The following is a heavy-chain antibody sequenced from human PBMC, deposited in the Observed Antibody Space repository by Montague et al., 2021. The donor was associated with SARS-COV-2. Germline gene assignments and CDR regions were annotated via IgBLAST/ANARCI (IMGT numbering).Heavy chain of an antibody. J-gene: IGHJ4*02. CDR3: VRDQGRSNWNYPDY. CDR2: IYNSGST. V-gene: IGHV4-4*07. D-gene: IGHD1-20*01. CDR1: GGSISGYY. Sequence: SETLSLTCTVSGGSISGYYWSWFRQSAGKGLEWIGRIYNSGSTSYNPSRKSRVTMSVDTSKNQFSLKLSSVTAADTAVYYCVRDQGRSNWNYPDYWGQGTLVTVSS.